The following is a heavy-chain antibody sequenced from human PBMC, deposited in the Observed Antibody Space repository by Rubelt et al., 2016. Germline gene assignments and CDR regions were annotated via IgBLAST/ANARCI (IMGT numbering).Heavy chain of an antibody. V-gene: IGHV1-2*02. J-gene: IGHJ6*02. CDR3: RHKVGPKDSGIDL. CDR2: INPNSGGT. CDR1: GYTFTGYY. Sequence: QVQLVQSGAEVKKPGASVKVSCKASGYTFTGYYMHWVRQAPGQGLEWMGWINPNSGGTNYAQNPQGRVTMTTDTSTSTAYMELRSLRSDDTATYFCRHKVGPKDSGIDLWGQGTSVTVSS. D-gene: IGHD1-26*01.